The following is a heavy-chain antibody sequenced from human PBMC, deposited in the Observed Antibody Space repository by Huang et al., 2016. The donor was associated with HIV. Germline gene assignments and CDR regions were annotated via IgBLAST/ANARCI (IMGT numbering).Heavy chain of an antibody. CDR3: AKESRWFSDFDQ. CDR1: GFIFSNFG. CDR2: ISYDGRSD. D-gene: IGHD2-15*01. J-gene: IGHJ5*02. Sequence: QVQLVESGGGVVQPGTSLRLSCAASGFIFSNFGMHWVGQAPGKGRECVAVISYDGRSDRYSDSVKGRFTISRDNDKNTLSLEMNRLRHDDTAVYYCAKESRWFSDFDQWGQGTLVTVSS. V-gene: IGHV3-30*18.